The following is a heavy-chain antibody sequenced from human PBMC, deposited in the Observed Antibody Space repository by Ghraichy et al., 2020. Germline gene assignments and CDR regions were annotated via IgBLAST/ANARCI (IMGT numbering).Heavy chain of an antibody. CDR3: ARAPEVVPAAMAPPLYAFDI. CDR1: GGSVSSGSYY. D-gene: IGHD2-2*01. Sequence: SETLSLTCTVSGGSVSSGSYYWSWIRQPPGKGLEWIGYIYYSGSTNYNPSLKSRVTISVDTSKNQFSLKLSSVTAADTAVYYCARAPEVVPAAMAPPLYAFDIWGQGTMVTVSS. CDR2: IYYSGST. J-gene: IGHJ3*02. V-gene: IGHV4-61*01.